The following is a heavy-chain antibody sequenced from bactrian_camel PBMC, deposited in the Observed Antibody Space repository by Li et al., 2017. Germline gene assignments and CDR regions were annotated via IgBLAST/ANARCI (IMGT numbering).Heavy chain of an antibody. J-gene: IGHJ4*01. V-gene: IGHV3S53*01. D-gene: IGHD2*01. CDR2: IGHNGPT. CDR1: GYMFGDRC. CDR3: AAEDTPRPGAMALNPQYWDH. Sequence: HVQLVESGGGSVQSGGSLRLSCADSGYMFGDRCMGWFRQATGKEREGIATIGHNGPTRYADSVKGRFTISQDRRDNTLYLQMNSLKSEDTAMYYCAAEDTPRPGAMALNPQYWDHWGQGTQVTVS.